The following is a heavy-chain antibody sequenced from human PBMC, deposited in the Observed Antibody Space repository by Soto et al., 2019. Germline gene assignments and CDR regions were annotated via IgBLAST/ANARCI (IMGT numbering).Heavy chain of an antibody. V-gene: IGHV3-30*18. D-gene: IGHD6-13*01. CDR3: AKGDRIAAAGHFDY. CDR2: ISHDGSNK. Sequence: QVQLVESGGGVVQPGRSLRLSCAASGFTFSSYGMHWVRQAPGKGLEWVSVISHDGSNKYYADSVKGRFTISRDNSKKTLYLQMNSLRAEDTAVYYCAKGDRIAAAGHFDYWGQGALVTVSS. CDR1: GFTFSSYG. J-gene: IGHJ4*02.